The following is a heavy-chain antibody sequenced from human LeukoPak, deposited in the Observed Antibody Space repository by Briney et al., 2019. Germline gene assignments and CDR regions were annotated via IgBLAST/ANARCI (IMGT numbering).Heavy chain of an antibody. J-gene: IGHJ3*02. V-gene: IGHV3-23*01. CDR1: GFTFSSYA. Sequence: PGASLRLSCAASGFTFSSYAMSWVRQAPGKGLEWVSAISGSGGSTYYADSVKGRFTISRDNSKNTLCLQMNSLRAEDTAVYYCAKESGSYFDAFDIWGQGTMVTVSS. D-gene: IGHD1-26*01. CDR3: AKESGSYFDAFDI. CDR2: ISGSGGST.